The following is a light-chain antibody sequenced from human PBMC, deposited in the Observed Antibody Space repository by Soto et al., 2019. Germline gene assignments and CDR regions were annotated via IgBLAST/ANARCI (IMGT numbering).Light chain of an antibody. J-gene: IGKJ1*01. CDR2: GAS. CDR1: QRVIADY. V-gene: IGKV3-20*01. CDR3: QQYGSSPQT. Sequence: NVLTQSPGTLSLSPGERATLSCRASQRVIADYLAWYQQKPGQAPRLLIYGASSRATGIPDRFRGSGSGKDFTLTISRLEAEDSAVYYCQQYGSSPQTFGQGTQVEI.